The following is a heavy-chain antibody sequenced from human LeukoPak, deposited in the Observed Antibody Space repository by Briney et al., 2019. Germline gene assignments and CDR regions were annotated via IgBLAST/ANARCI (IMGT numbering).Heavy chain of an antibody. CDR1: GFTCSSYT. V-gene: IGHV3-23*01. D-gene: IGHD3-22*01. Sequence: HPGGSLRLSCAATGFTCSSYTMSWVRQAPGKGLEWVSAISGSGGSTYYADSVKGRFTISRDNSKNTLYLQMNSLRAEDTAVYYCAKDYYYDSSGLFDPWGQGTLVTVSS. CDR2: ISGSGGST. J-gene: IGHJ5*02. CDR3: AKDYYYDSSGLFDP.